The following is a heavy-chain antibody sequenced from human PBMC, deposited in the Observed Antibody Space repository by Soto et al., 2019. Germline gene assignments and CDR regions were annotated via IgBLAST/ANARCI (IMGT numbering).Heavy chain of an antibody. CDR2: ISAYNGNT. D-gene: IGHD3-10*01. CDR1: GYTFTSYG. CDR3: ARDLRFCVIKSCHGSGYYYYGMNV. V-gene: IGHV1-18*01. J-gene: IGHJ6*02. Sequence: ASVKVSCKASGYTFTSYGINRVRQAPGQGLEWMGWISAYNGNTNYAQKLQGRVTMTTDTSTSTAYMELRSLRSDDTAVYYCARDLRFCVIKSCHGSGYYYYGMNVWGQGTTVTVSS.